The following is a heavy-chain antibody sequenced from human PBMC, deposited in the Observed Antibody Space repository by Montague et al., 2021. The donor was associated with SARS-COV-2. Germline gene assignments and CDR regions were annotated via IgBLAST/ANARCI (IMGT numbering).Heavy chain of an antibody. CDR2: INHSGST. CDR1: GGFFSGYY. D-gene: IGHD2-21*02. J-gene: IGHJ5*02. Sequence: SETLSLTCAVYGGFFSGYYWSWIRQPPGKGLEWIGEINHSGSTNYKPSXXSGVTIPVDTSKNQFSLKLSSVTAADTAVYYCARRSRVVSAIWALRTSLSSWFDPWGQGTLVTVPS. V-gene: IGHV4-34*01. CDR3: ARRSRVVSAIWALRTSLSSWFDP.